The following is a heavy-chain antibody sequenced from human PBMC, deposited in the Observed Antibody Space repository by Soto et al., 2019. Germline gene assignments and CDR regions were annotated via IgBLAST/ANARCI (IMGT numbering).Heavy chain of an antibody. CDR1: GGSISSSNW. J-gene: IGHJ4*02. Sequence: QVQLQESGPGLVKPSGTLSLTCAVSGGSISSSNWWSWVRQPPGKGREWIGEIYHSGRTNYNPSLKSRVTQSVDKSQDQFSLKLSSVTAADTAVYYCARDLDGGVTGDCWGQGTLVTVCS. CDR3: ARDLDGGVTGDC. CDR2: IYHSGRT. D-gene: IGHD3-16*01. V-gene: IGHV4-4*02.